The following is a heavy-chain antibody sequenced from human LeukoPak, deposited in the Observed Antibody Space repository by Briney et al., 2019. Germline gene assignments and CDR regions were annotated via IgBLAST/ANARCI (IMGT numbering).Heavy chain of an antibody. CDR3: ARVVGYSSSWYADY. J-gene: IGHJ4*02. CDR2: IKQDGGEK. CDR1: GFTFSSYW. V-gene: IGHV3-7*01. D-gene: IGHD6-13*01. Sequence: PGGSLRPSCAASGFTFSSYWMSWVRQAPGKGLEWVANIKQDGGEKFYVDSVKGRFTISRDNAKSSLYLQMSSLRAEDTAVYYCARVVGYSSSWYADYWGQGTLVTVSS.